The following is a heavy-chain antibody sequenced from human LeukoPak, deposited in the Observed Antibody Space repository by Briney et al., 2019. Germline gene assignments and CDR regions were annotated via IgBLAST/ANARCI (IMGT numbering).Heavy chain of an antibody. J-gene: IGHJ6*03. V-gene: IGHV3-7*01. CDR1: GFTFSSYW. D-gene: IGHD4-17*01. Sequence: GGSLRLSCAASGFTFSSYWMSWVRQAPGKGLEWVANIKQDGSEKYYVDSVKGRFTISRDNAKNSLYLQMNSLRAEDTAVYYCARNYGDYGYYYYYMDVWGQGTTVTVSS. CDR3: ARNYGDYGYYYYYMDV. CDR2: IKQDGSEK.